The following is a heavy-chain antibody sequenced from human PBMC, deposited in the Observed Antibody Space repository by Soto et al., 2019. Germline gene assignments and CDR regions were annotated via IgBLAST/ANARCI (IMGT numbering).Heavy chain of an antibody. CDR1: GFTFFSYA. CDR3: ATHMGKEHCSGGSCYSGGAY. V-gene: IGHV3-23*01. D-gene: IGHD2-15*01. Sequence: EVQLLESGGGLLQPGGSLRLSCAASGFTFFSYAMTWVRQAPGRGLEWVSGISGSGGSTDYADAVKGRFTISRDNSKTMLYLQRNSVRAEETAVYFWATHMGKEHCSGGSCYSGGAYWGQGTLVTVSS. J-gene: IGHJ4*02. CDR2: ISGSGGST.